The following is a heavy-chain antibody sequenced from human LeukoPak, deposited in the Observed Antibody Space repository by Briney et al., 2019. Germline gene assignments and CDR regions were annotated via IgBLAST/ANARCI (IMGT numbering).Heavy chain of an antibody. Sequence: GRSLRLSCAASGFTFSTYGMHWVRQTPGKGLEWVAVIWSDGSNKYYADSVKGRFTISRDNSRNTLYLQMNNLRAEDTAVYYCAKHKENYGDSCLDDYWGQGTLVTVSS. CDR3: AKHKENYGDSCLDDY. J-gene: IGHJ4*02. V-gene: IGHV3-33*06. CDR2: IWSDGSNK. CDR1: GFTFSTYG. D-gene: IGHD4-17*01.